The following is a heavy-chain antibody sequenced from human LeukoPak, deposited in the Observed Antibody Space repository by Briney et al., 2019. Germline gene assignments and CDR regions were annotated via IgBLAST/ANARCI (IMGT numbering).Heavy chain of an antibody. CDR3: ARDFVVSSGYYDY. D-gene: IGHD3-22*01. V-gene: IGHV4-30-2*01. CDR1: GGSISSGGYY. CDR2: IYHSGST. Sequence: SQTLSLTCTVSGGSISSGGYYWSWIRQPPGKGLEWIGYIYHSGSTYYNPSLKSRVTISVDRSKNQFSLKLSSVTAADTAVYYCARDFVVSSGYYDYWGQGTLVTVSS. J-gene: IGHJ4*02.